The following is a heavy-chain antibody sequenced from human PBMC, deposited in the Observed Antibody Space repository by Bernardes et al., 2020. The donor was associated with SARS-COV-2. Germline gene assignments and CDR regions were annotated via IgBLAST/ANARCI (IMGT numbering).Heavy chain of an antibody. J-gene: IGHJ4*02. D-gene: IGHD2-2*01. CDR1: GFTFSDYY. V-gene: IGHV3-11*05. Sequence: GGSLRLSCAASGFTFSDYYMSWIRQAPGKGLEWVSYISSSSSYTNYADSVKGRFTISRDNAKNSLYLQMNSLRAEDTAVYYCARAGYCSSTSCRDFDYWGQGTLVTVSS. CDR3: ARAGYCSSTSCRDFDY. CDR2: ISSSSSYT.